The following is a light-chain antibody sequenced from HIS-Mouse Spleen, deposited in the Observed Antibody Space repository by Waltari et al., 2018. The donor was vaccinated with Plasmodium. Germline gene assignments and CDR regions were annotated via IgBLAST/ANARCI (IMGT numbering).Light chain of an antibody. V-gene: IGKV1-39*01. CDR3: QQSYSTWT. J-gene: IGKJ1*01. CDR1: QSISSY. Sequence: QMTYSPTPLPAPLGDSVTITCRASQSISSYLNWYQQKPGKAPKLLIYAASSLQSGVPSRFSGSGSGTDFTLTISSLQPEYFATYYCQQSYSTWTFGQGTKVEIK. CDR2: AAS.